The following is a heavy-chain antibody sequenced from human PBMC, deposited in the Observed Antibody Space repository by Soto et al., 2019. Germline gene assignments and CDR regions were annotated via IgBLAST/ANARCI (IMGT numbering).Heavy chain of an antibody. CDR1: GGSISSYY. D-gene: IGHD2-15*01. V-gene: IGHV4-59*01. J-gene: IGHJ6*02. Sequence: SETLSLTCTVSGGSISSYYWCWSRQPPGQGLEWIGYIYYSGSTNYNPSLKSRVTISVDTSKNQFSLKLSSVTAADTAVYYCARGGGVVVAGYYYYYGMDVWGQGTTVTVSS. CDR2: IYYSGST. CDR3: ARGGGVVVAGYYYYYGMDV.